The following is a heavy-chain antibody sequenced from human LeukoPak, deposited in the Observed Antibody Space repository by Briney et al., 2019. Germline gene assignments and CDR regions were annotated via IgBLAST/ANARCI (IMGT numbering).Heavy chain of an antibody. J-gene: IGHJ5*02. D-gene: IGHD4-23*01. CDR1: GYTFTNYD. Sequence: ASVRVSCKASGYTFTNYDINWVRQPTGKGVAGMGWINPKSGNTGYIQKFQGRVTMTRNTAINKAYLELSRLSYEDTAVYYFARRPNKSDGCNSGSAWFDPWGQGTLVTVSS. V-gene: IGHV1-8*01. CDR2: INPKSGNT. CDR3: ARRPNKSDGCNSGSAWFDP.